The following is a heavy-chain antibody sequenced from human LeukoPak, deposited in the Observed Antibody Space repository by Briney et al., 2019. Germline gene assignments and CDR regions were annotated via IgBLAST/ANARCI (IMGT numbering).Heavy chain of an antibody. D-gene: IGHD1-26*01. V-gene: IGHV3-48*03. CDR2: ISSSGSST. CDR3: ARDKSYYVY. J-gene: IGHJ4*02. Sequence: GGSLRLSCATSGFTFSISEMSWVRETPGEGLAWVSYISSSGSSTYYADSVKGRFTISRDNAKSSLCLQMDSLRAGDTAVYYCARDKSYYVYWGQGTLVTVSS. CDR1: GFTFSISE.